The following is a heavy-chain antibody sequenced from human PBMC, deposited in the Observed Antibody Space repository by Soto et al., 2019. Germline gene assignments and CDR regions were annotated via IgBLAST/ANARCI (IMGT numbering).Heavy chain of an antibody. J-gene: IGHJ6*02. Sequence: ASVKVSCKASGYTFTGYYMHWVRQAPGQGLEWMGWINPNSGGTNYAQKFQGRVTMTRDTSSSTAYMELSRLRSDDTAVYYCARDRCSGGSCYFDYYYYGMDVWGQGTTVTVSS. D-gene: IGHD2-15*01. V-gene: IGHV1-2*02. CDR1: GYTFTGYY. CDR3: ARDRCSGGSCYFDYYYYGMDV. CDR2: INPNSGGT.